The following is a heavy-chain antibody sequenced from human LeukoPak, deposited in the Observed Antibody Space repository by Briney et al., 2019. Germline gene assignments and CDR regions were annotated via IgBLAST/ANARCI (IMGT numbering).Heavy chain of an antibody. V-gene: IGHV3-23*01. CDR3: AKKTSTDHGVGDYFDY. J-gene: IGHJ4*02. Sequence: SGGSLRLSCAASGFTFSSYSMSWVRQAPGKGLEWISAINGRGGSTSYADSVKGRFTISRDNSKNTLYPQMNSLRAEDTAIYFCAKKTSTDHGVGDYFDYWGQGTLVTVSS. CDR2: INGRGGST. D-gene: IGHD2-8*01. CDR1: GFTFSSYS.